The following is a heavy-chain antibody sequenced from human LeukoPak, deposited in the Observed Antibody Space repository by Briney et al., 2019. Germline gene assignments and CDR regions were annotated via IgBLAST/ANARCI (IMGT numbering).Heavy chain of an antibody. Sequence: GGSLRLSCAASGFTFSNYAMNWVRQAPGKGLEWVSVIYSGGSTYYADSVKGRFTISRDNSKNTLYLQMNSLRAEDTAVYYCARGSDRVWGAYYFDYWGQGTLVTVSS. CDR3: ARGSDRVWGAYYFDY. J-gene: IGHJ4*02. CDR2: IYSGGST. V-gene: IGHV3-53*01. D-gene: IGHD3-16*01. CDR1: GFTFSNYA.